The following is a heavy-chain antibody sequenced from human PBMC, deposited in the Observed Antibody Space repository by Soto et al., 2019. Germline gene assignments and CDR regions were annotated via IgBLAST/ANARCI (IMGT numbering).Heavy chain of an antibody. D-gene: IGHD3-10*01. Sequence: PAETLSLTCTVSGGSISSYYWTWVLQPAGKGLEWIGRISTSGTTNYNPSLKSRVTMSVDTSKNQFSLKLSSVTAADTAVYYCARERTVRGDWFDPWGQGTLVNVSS. CDR1: GGSISSYY. CDR3: ARERTVRGDWFDP. CDR2: ISTSGTT. V-gene: IGHV4-4*07. J-gene: IGHJ5*02.